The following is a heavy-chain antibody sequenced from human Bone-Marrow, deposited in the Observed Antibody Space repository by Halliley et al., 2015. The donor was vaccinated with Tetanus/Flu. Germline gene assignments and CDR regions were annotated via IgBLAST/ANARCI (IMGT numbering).Heavy chain of an antibody. Sequence: QLVQSGVEVKKPGESLKISCKGSGYSFTSFWIAWVRQVPGKGLEWMGIIYPADSDTRYSPSFQGQVTISDDKSTSTAYLQWTSLQASDPAIYYCARVEIPSSGSYCWYFDLWGPGALVTVSS. V-gene: IGHV5-51*03. J-gene: IGHJ2*01. CDR1: GYSFTSFW. CDR3: ARVEIPSSGSYCWYFDL. CDR2: IYPADSDT. D-gene: IGHD6-19*01.